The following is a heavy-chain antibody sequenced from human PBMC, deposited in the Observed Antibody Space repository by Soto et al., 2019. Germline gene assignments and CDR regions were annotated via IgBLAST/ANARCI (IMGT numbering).Heavy chain of an antibody. D-gene: IGHD3-10*01. J-gene: IGHJ6*02. CDR2: IYFRGTT. Sequence: SETLSLTCTVSGGSISSYYWSWIRQPPGKGLEWIGYIYFRGTTNYSPSLKSRVTMSADTSKNQFSLKLNSVTAADTAVYYCALGSGPYYYYGMDVWGQGTKVTVSS. V-gene: IGHV4-59*01. CDR1: GGSISSYY. CDR3: ALGSGPYYYYGMDV.